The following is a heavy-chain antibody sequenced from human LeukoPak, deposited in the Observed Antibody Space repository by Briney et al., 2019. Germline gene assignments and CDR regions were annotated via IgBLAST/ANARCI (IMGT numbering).Heavy chain of an antibody. D-gene: IGHD3-22*01. CDR3: ARDLGQYYDTSDNWFDP. CDR2: INSDGINT. CDR1: GFTFSNYW. Sequence: GGSLRLSCAASGFTFSNYWMHWVRQAPGKGVVWVSRINSDGINTSYADSVKGRFTISRDNAKNTLNLQMNSLRAEDTAVYYCARDLGQYYDTSDNWFDPWGQGTLVTVSS. J-gene: IGHJ5*02. V-gene: IGHV3-74*01.